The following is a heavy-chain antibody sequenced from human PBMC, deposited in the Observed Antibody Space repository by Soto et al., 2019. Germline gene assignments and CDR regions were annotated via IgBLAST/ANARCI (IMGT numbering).Heavy chain of an antibody. Sequence: QHQGKGLEWIGYIYYSGSTYYNPSLKSRVTISVDTSKNQFSLKLSSVTAADTAVYYCASEFGTGSDYYYYCMDVWCHGLPVTVSS. J-gene: IGHJ6*02. V-gene: IGHV4-31*02. D-gene: IGHD1-1*01. CDR3: ASEFGTGSDYYYYCMDV. CDR2: IYYSGST.